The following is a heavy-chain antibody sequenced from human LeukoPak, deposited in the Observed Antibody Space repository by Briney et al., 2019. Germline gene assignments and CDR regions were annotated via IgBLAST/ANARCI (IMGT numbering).Heavy chain of an antibody. CDR1: GYTLTELS. D-gene: IGHD1-14*01. CDR3: ATFLVNRNSPGY. J-gene: IGHJ4*02. Sequence: GASVTVSCKVSGYTLTELSMHWVRQAPGKGLEWMGGFDPEDGETIYAQKFQGRVTMTEDTSTDTAYMELSSLRSEDTAVYYCATFLVNRNSPGYWGQGTLVTVSS. CDR2: FDPEDGET. V-gene: IGHV1-24*01.